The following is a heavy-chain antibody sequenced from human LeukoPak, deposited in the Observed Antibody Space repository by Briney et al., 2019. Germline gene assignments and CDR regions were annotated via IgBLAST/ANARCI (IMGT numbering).Heavy chain of an antibody. J-gene: IGHJ4*02. CDR3: ARHAGAVSIYYVDY. Sequence: SETLSPTCAVYGGSSSGYYCSWIRRPPGKGLEWIGEINNSGSTNNNPPPQNRVTISVDTSMNQFSLILSSVTAADSSVYYCARHAGAVSIYYVDYWGQGTLVTVSS. D-gene: IGHD2-21*01. CDR2: INNSGST. CDR1: GGSSSGYY. V-gene: IGHV4-34*01.